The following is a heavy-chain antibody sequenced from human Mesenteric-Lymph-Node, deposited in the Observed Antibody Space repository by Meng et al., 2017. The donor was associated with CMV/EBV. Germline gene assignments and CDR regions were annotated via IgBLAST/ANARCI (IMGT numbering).Heavy chain of an antibody. V-gene: IGHV5-51*01. J-gene: IGHJ5*02. CDR1: GYNFISYW. CDR2: IYPGDSDA. Sequence: GESLKISCKGSGYNFISYWIGWVRQMPGKGLEWMGIIYPGDSDASYSPSFQGQVTISADKSISTAYLQWSSLKASDTAMYYCARQGLLTSNWFDPWGQGTLVTVSS. D-gene: IGHD2-15*01. CDR3: ARQGLLTSNWFDP.